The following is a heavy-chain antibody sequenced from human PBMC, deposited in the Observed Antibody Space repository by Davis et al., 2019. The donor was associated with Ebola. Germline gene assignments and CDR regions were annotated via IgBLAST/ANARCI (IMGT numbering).Heavy chain of an antibody. D-gene: IGHD3-16*01. CDR1: GFSFTNYD. J-gene: IGHJ4*02. CDR2: IRYDGSNK. V-gene: IGHV3-30*02. CDR3: AKDPPGGEYLDH. Sequence: PGGSLRLSCAASGFSFTNYDMHWVRQAPGRGLEWVAFIRYDGSNKYYADSVKARFTISRDNSKNRLYLQMNSLRAEDTAVYYCAKDPPGGEYLDHWGQGTLVTVSS.